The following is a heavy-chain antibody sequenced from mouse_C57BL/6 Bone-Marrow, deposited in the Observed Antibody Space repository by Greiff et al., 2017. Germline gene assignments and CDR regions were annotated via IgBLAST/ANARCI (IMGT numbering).Heavy chain of an antibody. CDR2: IWSGGST. CDR1: GFSLTSYG. D-gene: IGHD2-3*01. CDR3: ARRDGYYPWFAY. Sequence: VQLQQSGPGLVQPPQSLSITCTVSGFSLTSYGVHWVRQSPGKGLEWLGVIWSGGSTDYNAAFISRLSISKDNSKSQVFFKMNSLQADDTAIYYCARRDGYYPWFAYWGQGTLVTVSA. J-gene: IGHJ3*01. V-gene: IGHV2-2*01.